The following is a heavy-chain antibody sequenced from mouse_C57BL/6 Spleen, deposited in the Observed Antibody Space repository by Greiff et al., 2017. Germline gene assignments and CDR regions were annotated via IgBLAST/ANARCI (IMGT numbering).Heavy chain of an antibody. Sequence: VKLQESGAELARPGASVKMSCKASGYTFTSYTMHWVKQRPGQGLEWIGYINPSSGYTKYNQKFKDKATLTADKSSSTAYMQLSSLTSEDSAVYYCARGKVLDYWGQGTTLTVSS. CDR2: INPSSGYT. CDR3: ARGKVLDY. V-gene: IGHV1-4*01. J-gene: IGHJ2*01. CDR1: GYTFTSYT.